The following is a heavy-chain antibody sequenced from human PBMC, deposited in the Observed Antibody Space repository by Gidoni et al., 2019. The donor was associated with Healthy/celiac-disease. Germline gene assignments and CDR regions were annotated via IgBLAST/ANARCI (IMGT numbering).Heavy chain of an antibody. CDR2: MNPNSGNT. D-gene: IGHD3-3*01. V-gene: IGHV1-8*01. Sequence: QVQLVPSGAEVKKPGASVKVSCKASGYPFTSYDINWVRPATGQGLEWMGWMNPNSGNTGYAQKFQGRVTITRNSTISTVYMDLSSLRSEDTAVYYCARDWFGGGDGFDIWGQGTLVTVSS. CDR1: GYPFTSYD. J-gene: IGHJ3*02. CDR3: ARDWFGGGDGFDI.